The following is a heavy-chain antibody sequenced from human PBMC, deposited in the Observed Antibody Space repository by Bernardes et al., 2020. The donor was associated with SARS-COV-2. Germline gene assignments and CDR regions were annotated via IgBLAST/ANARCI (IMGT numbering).Heavy chain of an antibody. J-gene: IGHJ6*02. Sequence: SETLSLTCAVYGGSFSGYYWSWIRQPPGKGLEWIGEINHSGSTNYNPSLKSRVTISVDTSKNQFSLKLSSVTAADTAVYYCARWANYYDILTGPYYYYGMDVWGQGTTVTVSS. D-gene: IGHD3-9*01. CDR1: GGSFSGYY. CDR3: ARWANYYDILTGPYYYYGMDV. CDR2: INHSGST. V-gene: IGHV4-34*01.